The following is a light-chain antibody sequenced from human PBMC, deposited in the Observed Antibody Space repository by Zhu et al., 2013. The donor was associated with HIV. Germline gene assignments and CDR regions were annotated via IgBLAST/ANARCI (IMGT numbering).Light chain of an antibody. J-gene: IGKJ4*01. Sequence: AIQLTQSPSSLSGFVGDRVTITCRASQGISNALAWYQKKPGKAPKLLIYDASRLESGVPSRFSGSGSGTDFTLTINNLQPEDFATYFCQQATSFPLSFAGGTRVEMK. CDR2: DAS. CDR3: QQATSFPLS. V-gene: IGKV1-13*02. CDR1: QGISNA.